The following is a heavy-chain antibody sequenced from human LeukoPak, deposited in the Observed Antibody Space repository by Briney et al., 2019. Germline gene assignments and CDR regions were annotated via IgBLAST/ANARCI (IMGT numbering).Heavy chain of an antibody. CDR1: GYTFTSYD. CDR2: MNPNSGNT. CDR3: ARDPLRYFDWLPRRAPESNWFDP. D-gene: IGHD3-9*01. Sequence: GASVKVSFKASGYTFTSYDINWVRQATGQGLEWMGWMNPNSGNTGYAQKFQGRVTMTRNTSLSTAYMELSSLRSEDTAVYYCARDPLRYFDWLPRRAPESNWFDPWGQGTLVTVSS. V-gene: IGHV1-8*01. J-gene: IGHJ5*02.